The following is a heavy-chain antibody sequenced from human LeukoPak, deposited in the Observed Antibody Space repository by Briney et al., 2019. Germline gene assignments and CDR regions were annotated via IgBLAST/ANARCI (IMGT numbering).Heavy chain of an antibody. V-gene: IGHV1-46*01. Sequence: ASVKVSCKASGYTFTSYFMHWVRQAPGQGLEWMGIINPSGGSTNYAQKFQGRVTMTRDTSTSTVYMELSSLTSEDTAVFYCARDNTAIGPFDYWGQGTLVTVSS. J-gene: IGHJ4*02. CDR1: GYTFTSYF. CDR3: ARDNTAIGPFDY. CDR2: INPSGGST. D-gene: IGHD5-18*01.